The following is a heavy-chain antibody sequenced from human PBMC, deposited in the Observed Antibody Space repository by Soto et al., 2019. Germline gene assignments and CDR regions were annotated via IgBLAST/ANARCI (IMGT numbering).Heavy chain of an antibody. D-gene: IGHD1-26*01. CDR2: ISSSSSYI. CDR3: ARSSPRWAGFSDY. J-gene: IGHJ4*02. Sequence: VQLVESGGGLVKPGGSLRLSCAASGFTFSSYSMNWVRQAPGKGLEWVSSISSSSSYIYYADSVKGRFTISRDNAKNSLYLQMNSLRAEDTAVYYCARSSPRWAGFSDYWGQGTLVTVSS. V-gene: IGHV3-21*01. CDR1: GFTFSSYS.